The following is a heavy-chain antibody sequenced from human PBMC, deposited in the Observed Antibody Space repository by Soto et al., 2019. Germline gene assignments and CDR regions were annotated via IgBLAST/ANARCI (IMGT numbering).Heavy chain of an antibody. J-gene: IGHJ6*02. D-gene: IGHD3-22*01. CDR1: GFTFSSYE. CDR2: ISSSGSTI. Sequence: PGGSLRLSCAASGFTFSSYEMNWVRQAPGKGLEWVSYISSSGSTIYYADSVKGRFTISRDSAKNSLYLQMNSLRAEDTAVYYCASWESYYYDSSGYSNHYYYGMDVWGQGTTVTVSS. V-gene: IGHV3-48*03. CDR3: ASWESYYYDSSGYSNHYYYGMDV.